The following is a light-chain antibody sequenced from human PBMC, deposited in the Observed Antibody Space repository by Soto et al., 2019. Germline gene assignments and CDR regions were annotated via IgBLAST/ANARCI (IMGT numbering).Light chain of an antibody. CDR2: GAS. CDR1: QSVTTR. Sequence: IFLTQSPGTLSLSPGEMVTLSCRASQSVTTRLAWYQHKPGQAPTLLMSGASNRASGVPVRFSGSGSGTDFTLTITRLEPEDFALYYCQQYGGSPITFGLGTRLEIK. CDR3: QQYGGSPIT. J-gene: IGKJ5*01. V-gene: IGKV3-20*01.